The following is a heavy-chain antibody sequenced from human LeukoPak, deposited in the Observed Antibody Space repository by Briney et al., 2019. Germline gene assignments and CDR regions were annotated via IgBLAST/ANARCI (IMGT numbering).Heavy chain of an antibody. Sequence: GGSLRLSCAASGFTFSSYAMSWVRQAPGKGLEWVPAISGSGGSTYYADSVKGRFTISRDNSKNTLYLQMNSLRAEDTAVYYCAKEGSALWFGELSYYFDFWGPGTLVTVSS. CDR3: AKEGSALWFGELSYYFDF. CDR2: ISGSGGST. J-gene: IGHJ4*02. V-gene: IGHV3-23*01. CDR1: GFTFSSYA. D-gene: IGHD3-10*01.